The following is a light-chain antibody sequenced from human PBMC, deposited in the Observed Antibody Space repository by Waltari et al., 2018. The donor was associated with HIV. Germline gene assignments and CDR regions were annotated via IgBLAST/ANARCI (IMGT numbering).Light chain of an antibody. CDR1: NMGGKN. CDR3: QVWDSSSDDWV. V-gene: IGLV3-21*02. CDR2: DNS. Sequence: SYVLTQPPSVSVAPGQTASMTCGGNNMGGKNVHWYQQKPGQAPVLVVYDNSDRPSGIPERIPGSKSGNTATLTISRVEAGDEADYYCQVWDSSSDDWVFGGGTKLTVL. J-gene: IGLJ3*02.